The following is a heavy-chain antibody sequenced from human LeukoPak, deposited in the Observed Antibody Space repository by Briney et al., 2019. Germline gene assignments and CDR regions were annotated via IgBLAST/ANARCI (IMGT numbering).Heavy chain of an antibody. D-gene: IGHD2-21*02. J-gene: IGHJ4*02. CDR2: ISSSSNYI. CDR1: GFTFSSYS. V-gene: IGHV3-21*04. Sequence: GGSLRLSCAASGFTFSSYSMNWVRQAPGKGLEWVSSISSSSNYIYYADSVKGRFTISRDNSKNTLYLQMNSLRAEDTAVYYCAKTNKKYCGGDCYIDYWGQGTLVTVSS. CDR3: AKTNKKYCGGDCYIDY.